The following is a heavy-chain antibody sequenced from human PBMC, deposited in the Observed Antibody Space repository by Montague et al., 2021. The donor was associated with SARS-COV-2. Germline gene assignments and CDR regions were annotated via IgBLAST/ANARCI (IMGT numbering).Heavy chain of an antibody. CDR3: ARGSGCSGGSCYSEWDPYYYYGMDV. CDR1: GGSFSNYY. CDR2: VNQSGTT. J-gene: IGHJ6*02. Sequence: SETLSLTCAISGGSFSNYYWSWIRQPPGKGLEWIGEVNQSGTTIYNPSVKSGVTISEDTSKNQFSLKLSSVTAADTAVYYCARGSGCSGGSCYSEWDPYYYYGMDVWGQGTTVTVSS. D-gene: IGHD2-15*01. V-gene: IGHV4-34*01.